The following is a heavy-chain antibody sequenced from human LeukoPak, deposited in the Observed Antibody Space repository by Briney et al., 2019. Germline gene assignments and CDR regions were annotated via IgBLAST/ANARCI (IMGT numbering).Heavy chain of an antibody. CDR3: AKDSSYYGSGTYWNY. D-gene: IGHD3-10*01. CDR2: LSGSGAGT. J-gene: IGHJ4*02. Sequence: GGSLRLSCAASGFTFSDYALGWVRQAPGRGLEWVATLSGSGAGTYYSDSVQGRFTISRDNSKRTLFLQMNSLRAEDTAVYYCAKDSSYYGSGTYWNYWGQGTLVTVSS. V-gene: IGHV3-23*01. CDR1: GFTFSDYA.